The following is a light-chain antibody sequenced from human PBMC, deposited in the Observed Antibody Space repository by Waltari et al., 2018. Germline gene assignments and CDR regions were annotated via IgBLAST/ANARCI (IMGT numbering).Light chain of an antibody. J-gene: IGLJ3*02. Sequence: QAVLTQPASLSASPGASASLTCPLRSDINVGTYIIYWYQHRPGRPPQFLVKYKPDSGTQLGSGVPSRFSGSKDTSANAGILLISGLQSEDEADYYCMILYNNAVVFGGGTKVTVL. CDR3: MILYNNAVV. V-gene: IGLV5-45*01. CDR1: SDINVGTYI. CDR2: YKPDSGT.